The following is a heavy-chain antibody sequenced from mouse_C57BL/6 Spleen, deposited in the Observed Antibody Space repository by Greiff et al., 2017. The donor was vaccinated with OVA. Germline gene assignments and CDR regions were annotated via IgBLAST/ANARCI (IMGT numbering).Heavy chain of an antibody. V-gene: IGHV1-15*01. D-gene: IGHD1-1*01. CDR3: TRNYGSSFWFAY. J-gene: IGHJ3*01. CDR2: IDPETGGT. CDR1: GYTFTDYE. Sequence: VQLQESGAELVRPGASVTLSCKASGYTFTDYEMHWVKQTPVHGLEWIGAIDPETGGTAYNQKFKGKAILTADKSSSTAYMDLRSLTSEDSAVYYCTRNYGSSFWFAYWGQGTLVTVSA.